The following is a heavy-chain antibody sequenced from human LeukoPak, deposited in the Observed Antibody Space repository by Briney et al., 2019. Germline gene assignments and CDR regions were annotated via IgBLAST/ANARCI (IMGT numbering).Heavy chain of an antibody. CDR2: INNSGST. J-gene: IGHJ6*02. D-gene: IGHD2-2*01. CDR3: ARDLTYCSSTSCYDGLYGMDV. Sequence: SETLSLTCTVSGGSISSYYWSWIRQPPGKGLEWMGYINNSGSTNYNPSLKSRVTISVDTSKNQFSLKLSSVTAADTAVYYCARDLTYCSSTSCYDGLYGMDVWGQGTTVTVSS. V-gene: IGHV4-59*01. CDR1: GGSISSYY.